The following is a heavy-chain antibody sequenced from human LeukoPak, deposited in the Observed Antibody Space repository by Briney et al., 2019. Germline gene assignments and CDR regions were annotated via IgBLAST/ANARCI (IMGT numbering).Heavy chain of an antibody. D-gene: IGHD3-10*01. Sequence: GGSLRLSCAASGFTFSSYAMSWVRQAPGKGLEWVSAISGSGGSTYYADSVKGRFTISRDNPKNTLYLQMNSLRAEDTAVYYCAKNPGSGSTHKDYWGQGTLVTVSS. J-gene: IGHJ4*02. CDR1: GFTFSSYA. CDR2: ISGSGGST. CDR3: AKNPGSGSTHKDY. V-gene: IGHV3-23*01.